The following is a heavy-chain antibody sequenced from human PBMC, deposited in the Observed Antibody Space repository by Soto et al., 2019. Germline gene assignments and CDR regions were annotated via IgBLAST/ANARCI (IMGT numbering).Heavy chain of an antibody. CDR1: GGTFSSYA. CDR3: ARSQGGSSSLDIYYYYYYGMDV. Sequence: QVQLVQSGAEVKKPGSSVKVSCKAPGGTFSSYAISWVRQAPGQGLEWMGGIIPIFGTAKYEQKFQGRVTMTADEATSTCYMELSSLRSEDTAVYYCARSQGGSSSLDIYYYYYYGMDVWGQGTTVTVSS. D-gene: IGHD2-15*01. CDR2: IIPIFGTA. J-gene: IGHJ6*02. V-gene: IGHV1-69*01.